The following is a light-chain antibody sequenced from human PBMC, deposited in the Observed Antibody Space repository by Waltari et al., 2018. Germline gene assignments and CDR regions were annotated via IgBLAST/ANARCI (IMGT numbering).Light chain of an antibody. CDR1: PSNIGTND. J-gene: IGLJ1*01. CDR3: GAWDGSLTLYV. CDR2: DDH. V-gene: IGLV1-51*01. Sequence: LLTPTSHGSAAPGQRVTFYCSGSPSNIGTNDVSWYQQLPGAAPKLLISDDHKRPSGTPDRFSGSKSGTSATLAITGLQTEDEADYCCGAWDGSLTLYVFGPGTRVTVL.